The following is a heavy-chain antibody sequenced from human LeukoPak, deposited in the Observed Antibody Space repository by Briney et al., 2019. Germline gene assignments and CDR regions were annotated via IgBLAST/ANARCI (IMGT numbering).Heavy chain of an antibody. CDR2: VHYSGNT. CDR3: TKDNGNYRTDS. CDR1: GDSISGSNYY. V-gene: IGHV4-39*02. Sequence: KPSGTLSLTCIVSGDSISGSNYYWGWIRQPPGKGLEWIGTVHYSGNTHYNPSLKSRATLSVDTSRNQFSLRLSSVTAADTALYYCTKDNGNYRTDSWGQGTLVTVSS. J-gene: IGHJ5*01. D-gene: IGHD3-16*02.